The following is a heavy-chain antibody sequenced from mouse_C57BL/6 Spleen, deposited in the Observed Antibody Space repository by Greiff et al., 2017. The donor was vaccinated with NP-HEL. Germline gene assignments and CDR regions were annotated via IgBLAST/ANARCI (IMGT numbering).Heavy chain of an antibody. CDR1: GYTFTSYW. CDR3: ARAGSNYVGKNFDY. Sequence: VQLQQPGTELVKPGASVKLSCKASGYTFTSYWMHWVKQRPGQGLEWIGNINPSNGGTTYNEKFKSKATLTVDKSSSTAYMQLSSLTSEDSAVYYCARAGSNYVGKNFDYWGQGTTLTVSS. V-gene: IGHV1-53*01. CDR2: INPSNGGT. J-gene: IGHJ2*01. D-gene: IGHD2-5*01.